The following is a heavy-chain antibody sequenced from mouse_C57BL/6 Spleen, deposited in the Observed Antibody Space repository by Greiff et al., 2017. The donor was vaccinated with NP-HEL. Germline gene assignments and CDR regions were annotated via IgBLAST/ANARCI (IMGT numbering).Heavy chain of an antibody. CDR3: SGANYVYAMDY. CDR2: IDPETGGT. V-gene: IGHV1-15*01. Sequence: QVQLQQSGAELVRPGASVTLSCKASGYTFTDYEMHWVKQTPVHGLEWIGAIDPETGGTAYNQKFKGKSILTADKSSSTAYMELRSLTSEDSAVYYCSGANYVYAMDYWGQGTSVTVSS. CDR1: GYTFTDYE. D-gene: IGHD1-1*02. J-gene: IGHJ4*01.